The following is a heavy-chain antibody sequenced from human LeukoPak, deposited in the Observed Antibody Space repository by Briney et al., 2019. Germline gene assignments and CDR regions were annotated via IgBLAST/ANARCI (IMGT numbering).Heavy chain of an antibody. Sequence: GGSLRLSCAASGFTFSSYWMSWVRQAPGKGLEWVANIKQDGSEKYYVDSVKGRFTISRDNAKNSLYLQMNSLRAEDTAVYYCARVFPSSGYSFDYWGQGTLVTVSS. CDR3: ARVFPSSGYSFDY. CDR2: IKQDGSEK. V-gene: IGHV3-7*01. D-gene: IGHD3-22*01. J-gene: IGHJ4*02. CDR1: GFTFSSYW.